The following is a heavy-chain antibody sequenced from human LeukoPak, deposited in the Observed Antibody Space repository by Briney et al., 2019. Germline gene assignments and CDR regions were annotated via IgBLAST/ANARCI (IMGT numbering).Heavy chain of an antibody. J-gene: IGHJ3*01. D-gene: IGHD2-15*01. Sequence: PGGSLRLSCAASGFTFSSYAMSWVRQAPGKGLEWVSAISGSGGSTYYADSVKGRFTISRDNSKNTLYLQMNSLRPEDTALYYCAKLIGYCTGGSCYHDNFDVWGQGTMVTISS. V-gene: IGHV3-23*01. CDR1: GFTFSSYA. CDR3: AKLIGYCTGGSCYHDNFDV. CDR2: ISGSGGST.